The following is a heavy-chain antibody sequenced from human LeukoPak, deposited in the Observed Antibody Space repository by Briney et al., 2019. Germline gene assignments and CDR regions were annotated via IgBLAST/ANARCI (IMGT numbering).Heavy chain of an antibody. J-gene: IGHJ4*02. CDR1: GFTFSSYA. D-gene: IGHD3-10*01. V-gene: IGHV3-64D*06. CDR2: ISSNGGST. CDR3: MKDPGSEEFDY. Sequence: PGGSLRLSCSASGFTFSSYAMHWVRQAPGKGLEYVSAISSNGGSTYYADSVKGRFTISRDNSKNTLYLQMSSLRAEDTAVYYCMKDPGSEEFDYWGQGTLVTVSS.